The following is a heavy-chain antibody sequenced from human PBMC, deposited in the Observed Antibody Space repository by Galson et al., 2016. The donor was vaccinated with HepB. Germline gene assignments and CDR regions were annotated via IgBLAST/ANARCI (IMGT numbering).Heavy chain of an antibody. D-gene: IGHD2-2*01. V-gene: IGHV3-33*08. CDR3: ARDLGCSSTTCYHSLDY. Sequence: SLRLSCAASGFIFSTYAMSWVRQAPGKGLEWVAVIWYDGSNKYYADSVKGRFTISRDNSKNTLYLQMNSLRAEDTAVYYCARDLGCSSTTCYHSLDYWGLGTLVTVSS. CDR2: IWYDGSNK. CDR1: GFIFSTYA. J-gene: IGHJ4*02.